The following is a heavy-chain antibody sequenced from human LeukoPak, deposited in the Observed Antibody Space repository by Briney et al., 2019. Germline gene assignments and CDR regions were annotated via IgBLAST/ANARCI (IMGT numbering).Heavy chain of an antibody. J-gene: IGHJ4*02. D-gene: IGHD3-22*01. Sequence: GGSLRLSCEGSAFTFSGHWMNWVRQTPGKGLEWVASIKEDGSERQYVDSVKGRFSISRDNTKGSLFLQLNSLRAEDTAVYYCARLHYDSGTWGQGTLVTVSS. CDR1: AFTFSGHW. CDR3: ARLHYDSGT. V-gene: IGHV3-7*03. CDR2: IKEDGSER.